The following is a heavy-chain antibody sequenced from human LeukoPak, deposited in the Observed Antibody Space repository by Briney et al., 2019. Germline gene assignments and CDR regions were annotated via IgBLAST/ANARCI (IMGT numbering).Heavy chain of an antibody. CDR1: GGTFSSYA. CDR2: TIPIFGTA. CDR3: ARAPYYYGSGSYRLDY. Sequence: GSSVKVSCKASGGTFSSYAISWVRQAPGQGLEWMGGTIPIFGTANYAQKFQGRVTITADKSTSTAYMELSSLRSEDTAVYYCARAPYYYGSGSYRLDYWGQGTLVTVSS. J-gene: IGHJ4*02. D-gene: IGHD3-10*01. V-gene: IGHV1-69*06.